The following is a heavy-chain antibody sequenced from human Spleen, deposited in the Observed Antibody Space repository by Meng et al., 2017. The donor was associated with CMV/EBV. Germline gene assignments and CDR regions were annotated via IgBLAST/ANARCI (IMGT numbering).Heavy chain of an antibody. V-gene: IGHV3-30-3*01. CDR2: ISYDGSNK. D-gene: IGHD1-26*01. CDR3: ARGGGSHRGDAFDI. Sequence: GGSLRLSCAASGFTFSSYAMHWVRQAPGKGLEWVAVISYDGSNKYYADSVKGRFTISRDNSKNTLYLQMNSLRAEDTAVYYCARGGGSHRGDAFDIWGQGTMVTVSS. CDR1: GFTFSSYA. J-gene: IGHJ3*02.